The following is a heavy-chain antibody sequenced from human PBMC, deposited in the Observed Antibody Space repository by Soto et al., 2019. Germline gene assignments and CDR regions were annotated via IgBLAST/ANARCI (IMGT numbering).Heavy chain of an antibody. J-gene: IGHJ4*02. Sequence: QVHLVQSGGEVRKPGASVRVSCKTSGYPFSSYDISWVRQAPGQGLEWMGWINPHNGDTNYTQTFRDRVTMTKDTSTTTVYMELRRLKPDDTAVYFWARDPVGGHFDYWGQGTLVTVSS. CDR1: GYPFSSYD. CDR2: INPHNGDT. V-gene: IGHV1-18*04. CDR3: ARDPVGGHFDY. D-gene: IGHD2-15*01.